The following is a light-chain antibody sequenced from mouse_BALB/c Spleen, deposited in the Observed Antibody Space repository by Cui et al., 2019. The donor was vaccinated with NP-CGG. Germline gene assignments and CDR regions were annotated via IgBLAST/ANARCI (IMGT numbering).Light chain of an antibody. CDR3: ALWYSNHWV. CDR1: TGAVTTTNY. V-gene: IGLV1*01. J-gene: IGLJ1*01. Sequence: QAAVTPEYALLTSPGETVTLTCRSSTGAVTTTNYANWVQEKPDHLFTGLIGGTKNRAPGVPARFSGSLIGDKAALTITGAQTEDEAIYFCALWYSNHWVFGGGTKLTVL. CDR2: GTK.